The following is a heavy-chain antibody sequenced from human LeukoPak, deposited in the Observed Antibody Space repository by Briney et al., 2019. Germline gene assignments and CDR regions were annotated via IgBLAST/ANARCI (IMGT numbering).Heavy chain of an antibody. CDR2: ISAYNGNT. V-gene: IGHV1-18*01. Sequence: ASVKVSCKASGYTSTSYGISWVRQAPGQGLEWMGWISAYNGNTNYAQKLQGRVTMTTDTSTSTAYMELRSLRSDDTAVYYCAREYYYDSSGTDYFDYWGQGTLVTVSS. CDR3: AREYYYDSSGTDYFDY. D-gene: IGHD3-22*01. CDR1: GYTSTSYG. J-gene: IGHJ4*02.